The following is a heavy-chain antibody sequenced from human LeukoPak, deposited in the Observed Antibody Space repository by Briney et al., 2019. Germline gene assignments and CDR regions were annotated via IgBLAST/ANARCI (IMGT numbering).Heavy chain of an antibody. D-gene: IGHD3-9*01. V-gene: IGHV4-59*01. J-gene: IGHJ6*03. CDR3: APVRVDWLLSNYYYYYYMDV. CDR1: GGSISSYY. Sequence: PSETLSLTCTVSGGSISSYYWSWIRQPPGKGLEWIGYIYYSGSTNYNPSLKSRVTISVDTSKNQFSLKLSSVTAADTAVYYCAPVRVDWLLSNYYYYYYMDVWGKGTTVTISS. CDR2: IYYSGST.